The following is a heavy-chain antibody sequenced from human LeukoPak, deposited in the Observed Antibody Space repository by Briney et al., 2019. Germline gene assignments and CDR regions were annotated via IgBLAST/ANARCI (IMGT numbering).Heavy chain of an antibody. V-gene: IGHV3-33*01. J-gene: IGHJ4*02. D-gene: IGHD2-15*01. CDR1: GFTFSTYG. Sequence: GRSLTLSCAASGFTFSTYGMHWVRQAPGKGLEWVSVIWNDGSNKYYADSVKGRFTISRDNPRNTLYLQMNSLRVEDTAVYYCARAVGPFDYWGQGTLVTVSS. CDR2: IWNDGSNK. CDR3: ARAVGPFDY.